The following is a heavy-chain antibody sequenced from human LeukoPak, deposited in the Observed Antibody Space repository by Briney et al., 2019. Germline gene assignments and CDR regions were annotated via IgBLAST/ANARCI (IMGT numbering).Heavy chain of an antibody. CDR3: ARDRQYYDILTGSYYYYGMDV. J-gene: IGHJ6*02. CDR2: IYYAGST. D-gene: IGHD3-9*01. Sequence: SETLSLTCTVSGGSISSYYWSWIRQPPGKGPEWIGHIYYAGSTNYNPSLKSRVTISVDTSKNQLSLKLSSVTAADTAVYYCARDRQYYDILTGSYYYYGMDVWGQGTTVTVSS. V-gene: IGHV4-59*01. CDR1: GGSISSYY.